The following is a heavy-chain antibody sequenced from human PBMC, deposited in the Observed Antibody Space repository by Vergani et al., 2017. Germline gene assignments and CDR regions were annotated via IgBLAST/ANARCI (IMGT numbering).Heavy chain of an antibody. J-gene: IGHJ5*02. CDR1: GDAISRDTYS. D-gene: IGHD6-19*01. CDR2: VYYSGTT. V-gene: IGHV4-61*03. CDR3: ASDTHSGQRADR. Sequence: QLQLQQSGPGLVKPSETLFLTCTLSGDAISRDTYSWNWVRQPPGKPLEWIGSVYYSGTTYYNPSLGGRVTMSINKSKNHFSLTLTSVTAADSAVYYCASDTHSGQRADRWGQGILVTVTS.